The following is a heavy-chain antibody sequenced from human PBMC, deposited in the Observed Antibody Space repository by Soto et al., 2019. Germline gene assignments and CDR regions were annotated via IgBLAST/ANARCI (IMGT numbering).Heavy chain of an antibody. V-gene: IGHV3-53*01. CDR1: GFNVSTKY. CDR2: LYSGGST. J-gene: IGHJ4*02. D-gene: IGHD3-22*01. Sequence: EVQLVESGGGLIQPGGSLTLSCAVSGFNVSTKYMSWGRQAPGKVLEWVSVLYSGGSTYYADSVKGRFTISRDNSKNTLFLQMNSLTAEDTAVYYCARELESSGYLLGYWGQGTLVTVSS. CDR3: ARELESSGYLLGY.